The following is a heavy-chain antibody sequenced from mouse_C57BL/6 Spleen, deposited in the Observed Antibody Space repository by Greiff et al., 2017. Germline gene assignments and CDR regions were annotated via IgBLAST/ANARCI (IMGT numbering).Heavy chain of an antibody. V-gene: IGHV1-39*01. CDR3: AKISTMVTTRAMDY. CDR1: GYSFTDYN. Sequence: VQLKQSGPELVKPGASVKISCKASGYSFTDYNMNWVKQSNGKSLEWIGVINPNYGTTSYNQKFKGKATLTVDQSSSTAYMQLNSLTSEDSAVYYCAKISTMVTTRAMDYWGQGTSVTVSS. D-gene: IGHD2-2*01. CDR2: INPNYGTT. J-gene: IGHJ4*01.